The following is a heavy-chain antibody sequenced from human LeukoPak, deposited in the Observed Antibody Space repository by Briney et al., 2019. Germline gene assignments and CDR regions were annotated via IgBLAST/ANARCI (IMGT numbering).Heavy chain of an antibody. V-gene: IGHV1-69*04. CDR3: ARDHRTDPYYDSSGYAFDI. CDR2: IIPILGIA. Sequence: SVKVSCKASGGTFSSYVITWVRQAPGQGLEWMGRIIPILGIANYAQKFQGRVTITADKSTSTAYMELSSLRSEDTAVYYCARDHRTDPYYDSSGYAFDIWGQGTMVTVSS. CDR1: GGTFSSYV. J-gene: IGHJ3*02. D-gene: IGHD3-22*01.